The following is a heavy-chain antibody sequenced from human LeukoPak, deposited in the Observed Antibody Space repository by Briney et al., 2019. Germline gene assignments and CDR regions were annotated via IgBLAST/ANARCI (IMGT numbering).Heavy chain of an antibody. CDR3: ARDENGYVWGSFRA. V-gene: IGHV3-21*04. CDR2: ISGTGSHL. J-gene: IGHJ5*02. CDR1: GFTFSVYS. Sequence: GGSLRLSCEASGFTFSVYSMNWVRQAPGKGLEWVSSISGTGSHLYSADSMKGRFIISRDNAKNSLYLQMNSLRSDDTAVYYCARDENGYVWGSFRAWGQGTLVTVSS. D-gene: IGHD3-16*02.